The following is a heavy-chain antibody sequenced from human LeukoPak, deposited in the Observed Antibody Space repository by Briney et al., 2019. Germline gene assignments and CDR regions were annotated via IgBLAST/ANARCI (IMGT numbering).Heavy chain of an antibody. J-gene: IGHJ4*02. CDR2: IYTSGST. CDR1: GGSISSSY. D-gene: IGHD2-2*01. CDR3: ARGVPAVDY. V-gene: IGHV4-4*07. Sequence: SETLFLTCAVSGGSISSSYWSWIRQPAGKGLEWIGRIYTSGSTNYTPSLKSRDNISVDTYKNQISLKLSSVTAAHTAVYYFARGVPAVDYWGQGTLVTVSS.